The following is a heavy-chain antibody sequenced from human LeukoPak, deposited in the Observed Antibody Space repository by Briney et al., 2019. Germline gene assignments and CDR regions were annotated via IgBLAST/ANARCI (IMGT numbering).Heavy chain of an antibody. D-gene: IGHD3-16*01. J-gene: IGHJ4*02. CDR1: GGSISSGDYY. V-gene: IGHV4-30-4*08. CDR3: ARERGGYGAQQDY. CDR2: IYYSGAT. Sequence: SETLSLTCTVSGGSISSGDYYWSWIRQPPGKGLEWIGYIYYSGATYSNPSLKSRVTMSVDTSKHQFSLKLSSVTAADTAVYYCARERGGYGAQQDYWGQGTLVTVSS.